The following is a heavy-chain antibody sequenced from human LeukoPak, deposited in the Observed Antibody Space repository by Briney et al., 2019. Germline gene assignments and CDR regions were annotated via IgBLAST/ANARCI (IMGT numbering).Heavy chain of an antibody. CDR3: ARVRLSYTYYFDY. CDR2: IYTSGST. J-gene: IGHJ4*02. D-gene: IGHD1-26*01. V-gene: IGHV4-61*02. Sequence: SETLSLTCTVSGGSISSSSYYWSWIRQPAGKGLEWIGRIYTSGSTNYNPSLKSRVTMSVDTSKNQFSLKLSSVTAADTAVYYCARVRLSYTYYFDYWGQGTLVTVSS. CDR1: GGSISSSSYY.